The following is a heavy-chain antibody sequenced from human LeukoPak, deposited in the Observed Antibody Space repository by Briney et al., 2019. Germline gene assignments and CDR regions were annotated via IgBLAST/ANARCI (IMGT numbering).Heavy chain of an antibody. Sequence: PSETLSLTCAVYGGSLSGYYWSWIRQPPGKGLEWIGEINHSGSTNYNPSLKSRVTISVDTSKNQFSLKLSSVTAADTAVYYCARSFRRYYYGSGSYLYFDYWGQGTLVTVSS. CDR3: ARSFRRYYYGSGSYLYFDY. V-gene: IGHV4-34*01. D-gene: IGHD3-10*01. CDR1: GGSLSGYY. J-gene: IGHJ4*02. CDR2: INHSGST.